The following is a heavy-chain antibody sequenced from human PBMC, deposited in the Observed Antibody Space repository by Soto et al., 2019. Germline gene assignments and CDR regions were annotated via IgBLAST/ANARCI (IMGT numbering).Heavy chain of an antibody. CDR2: IIPIFGTA. Sequence: QVQLVQSGAEVTKPGSSVKVSCKASGSTFSSYAISWVRQAPGQGLEWMGGIIPIFGTANYAQKFQGRVTITADEATSTAYMGLRSLRSEDTAVYYCARAGRDGYNYYYYYGMDVWGQGTTVTGSS. D-gene: IGHD5-12*01. J-gene: IGHJ6*02. V-gene: IGHV1-69*01. CDR3: ARAGRDGYNYYYYYGMDV. CDR1: GSTFSSYA.